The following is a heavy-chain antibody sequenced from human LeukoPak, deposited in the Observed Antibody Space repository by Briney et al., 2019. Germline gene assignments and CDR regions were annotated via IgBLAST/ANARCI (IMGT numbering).Heavy chain of an antibody. CDR1: GFTFSSYH. Sequence: GGSLRLSCAASGFTFSSYHIHWVRQAPGKGLEWVAFIRYDGSNKYYADSVKGRFTISRDISKNTLYLQMNSLRAEDTALYYCARDSHSSSWYIDYWGQGTLVTVSS. CDR2: IRYDGSNK. D-gene: IGHD6-13*01. J-gene: IGHJ4*02. V-gene: IGHV3-30*02. CDR3: ARDSHSSSWYIDY.